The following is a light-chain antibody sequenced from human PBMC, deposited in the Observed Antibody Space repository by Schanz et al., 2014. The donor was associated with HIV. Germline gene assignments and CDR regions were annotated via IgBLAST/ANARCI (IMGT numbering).Light chain of an antibody. J-gene: IGLJ3*02. CDR1: SGDVGSYNR. Sequence: QSALTQPASVSGSPGQSVTISCTGTSGDVGSYNRLSWYQQPPGTAPKLMIYEVSNRPSGVPDRFSGSKSGNTASLTISGLQAEDEGDYYCSSHTGRSSWVFGGGTKLTVL. CDR2: EVS. CDR3: SSHTGRSSWV. V-gene: IGLV2-18*02.